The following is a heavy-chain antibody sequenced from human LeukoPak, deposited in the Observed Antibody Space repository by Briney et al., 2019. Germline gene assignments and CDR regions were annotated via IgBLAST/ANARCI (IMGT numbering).Heavy chain of an antibody. CDR1: DGSISTNDYF. Sequence: SETLSLTCTVSDGSISTNDYFWSWIRQSPEKGLEWIGYIHYSGITKSNPSLESRLTLSVDTSKNQLSLRLTSVTAADTAVYYCARAPLTTATSDYFDLWGLGTLVTVSS. J-gene: IGHJ4*02. D-gene: IGHD4-17*01. CDR3: ARAPLTTATSDYFDL. CDR2: IHYSGIT. V-gene: IGHV4-30-4*01.